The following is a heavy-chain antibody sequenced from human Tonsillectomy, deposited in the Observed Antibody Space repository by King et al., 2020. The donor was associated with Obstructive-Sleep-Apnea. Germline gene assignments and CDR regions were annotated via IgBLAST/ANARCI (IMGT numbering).Heavy chain of an antibody. CDR2: IYYSWST. CDR1: GGSISSSSYY. Sequence: QLQESGPGLVKPSETLSLTCTVSGGSISSSSYYWGWIRQPPGKGLEWIGSIYYSWSTYYNPSLKSRITISVDTSKNQFSLKLSSVTAADTAVYYCARSITKIAAAGTLIWFDPWGQGTLVTVSS. J-gene: IGHJ5*02. D-gene: IGHD6-13*01. V-gene: IGHV4-39*01. CDR3: ARSITKIAAAGTLIWFDP.